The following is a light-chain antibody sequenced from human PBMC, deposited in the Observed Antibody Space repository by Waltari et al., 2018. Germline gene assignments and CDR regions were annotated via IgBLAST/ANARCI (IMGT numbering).Light chain of an antibody. CDR1: SLRSYY. CDR2: GKN. J-gene: IGLJ2*01. Sequence: SSELTQDPAVSVALGQTVRITCQGESLRSYYASWYQQKPGKAPVLVIYGKNTRPSGIPDRFSGSSSGNTASLTITGAQAEDEADYYCNSRDSSGNHLVFGGGTKLTVL. CDR3: NSRDSSGNHLV. V-gene: IGLV3-19*01.